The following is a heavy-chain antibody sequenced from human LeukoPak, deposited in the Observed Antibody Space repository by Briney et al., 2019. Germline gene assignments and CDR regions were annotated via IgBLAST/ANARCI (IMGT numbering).Heavy chain of an antibody. CDR2: ISSRSTNI. CDR1: GFTFSDYV. D-gene: IGHD6-19*01. Sequence: GGSLRLSCAASGFTFSDYVMSWVRQAPGKGLERVSSISSRSTNIFYADSVKGRFTISRDNAKNSLYLQMNSLGAEDTAVYYCARDAQWLVPEGYFYYMDVWGKGTTVTVSS. CDR3: ARDAQWLVPEGYFYYMDV. V-gene: IGHV3-21*01. J-gene: IGHJ6*03.